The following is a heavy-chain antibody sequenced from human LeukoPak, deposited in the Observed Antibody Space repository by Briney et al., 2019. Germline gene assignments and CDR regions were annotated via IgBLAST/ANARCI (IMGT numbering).Heavy chain of an antibody. CDR2: ISYDGSNE. V-gene: IGHV3-30*04. CDR3: AKSIAVAGFGGGRIFDY. Sequence: GRSLRLSCAASGFTFSSYVMHWVRQAPGKGLEWVAIISYDGSNEYYADSVKGRFTISRDNSKNTLYLQMNSLRVDDTDVYYCAKSIAVAGFGGGRIFDYWGQGTLVTVSS. J-gene: IGHJ4*02. CDR1: GFTFSSYV. D-gene: IGHD6-19*01.